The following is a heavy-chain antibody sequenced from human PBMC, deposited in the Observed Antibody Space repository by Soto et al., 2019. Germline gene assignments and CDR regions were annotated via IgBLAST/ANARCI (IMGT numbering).Heavy chain of an antibody. CDR2: IIPILGIA. CDR3: AKYGGSPWYYFNY. Sequence: SVKVSCKASGGTFSSYTISWVRQAPGQGLEWMGRIIPILGIANYAQKFQGRVTITADKSTSTAYMELSSLRAEDTAVYYCAKYGGSPWYYFNYWGQGTLVTVSS. D-gene: IGHD3-10*01. CDR1: GGTFSSYT. V-gene: IGHV1-69*02. J-gene: IGHJ4*02.